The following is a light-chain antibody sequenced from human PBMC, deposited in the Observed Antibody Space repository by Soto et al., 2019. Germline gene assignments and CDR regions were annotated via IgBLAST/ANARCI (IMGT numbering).Light chain of an antibody. CDR1: REVRTN. CDR2: GAS. V-gene: IGKV3-15*01. CDR3: HETSSFLSFT. Sequence: EVVMTQSPATLSVFPGETASLSCRASREVRTNIAWYQHKPGQPPRVLFYGASTRSPGVPARFSGSGFGTEFSLSISGLMSDVVADSDCHETSSFLSFT. J-gene: IGKJ4*02.